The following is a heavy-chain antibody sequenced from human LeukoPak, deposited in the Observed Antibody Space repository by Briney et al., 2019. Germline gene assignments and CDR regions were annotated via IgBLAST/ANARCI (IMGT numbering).Heavy chain of an antibody. CDR3: AKDGYGDYVLYFDY. V-gene: IGHV3-30*18. CDR2: ISYDGSNK. Sequence: GGSLRLSCAASGFTFSSYGMHWVRQAPGKGLEWVAVISYDGSNKYYVDSVKGRFTISRDNSKNTLYLQMNSLRAEDTAVYYCAKDGYGDYVLYFDYWGQGTLVTVSS. CDR1: GFTFSSYG. J-gene: IGHJ4*02. D-gene: IGHD4-17*01.